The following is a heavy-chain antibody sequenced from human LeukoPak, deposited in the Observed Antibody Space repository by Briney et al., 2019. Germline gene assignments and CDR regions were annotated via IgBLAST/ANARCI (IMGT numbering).Heavy chain of an antibody. CDR3: ANDLPHKVWFDS. CDR1: GFTFSRHA. V-gene: IGHV3-23*01. Sequence: GGSLRLSCAASGFTFSRHAMSWVRQAPGKGLQWVSGISNRGDTTYYADSVKGRFTISRDHSKNPLYLQMSTLTAEDTAVYCCANDLPHKVWFDSWGQGTLVTVSS. CDR2: ISNRGDTT. J-gene: IGHJ5*01.